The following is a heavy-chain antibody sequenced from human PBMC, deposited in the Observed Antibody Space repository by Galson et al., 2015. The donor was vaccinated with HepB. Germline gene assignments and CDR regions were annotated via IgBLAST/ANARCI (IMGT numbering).Heavy chain of an antibody. D-gene: IGHD3-10*01. Sequence: SLRLSCAASGFTFSSYGMHWVRQAPGKGLEWVAFIRYDGSNKYYADSVKGRFTISRDNSKNSLYLQMNSLRAEDTAVYYCARDSVRGVIMNDYWGQGTLVTVSS. J-gene: IGHJ4*02. CDR2: IRYDGSNK. CDR1: GFTFSSYG. V-gene: IGHV3-30*02. CDR3: ARDSVRGVIMNDY.